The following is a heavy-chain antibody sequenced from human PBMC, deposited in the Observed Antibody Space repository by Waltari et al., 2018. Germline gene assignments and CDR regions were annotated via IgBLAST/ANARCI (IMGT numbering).Heavy chain of an antibody. CDR3: ARLYSYGTEFSY. V-gene: IGHV4-38-2*01. Sequence: QVQLQESGPGLVKPSETLSLTCAVSGYSISSGYYWGWIRQPPGKGLEWIGSIYHSGVPSYNPSLRSRVTISVDTSKNQFSLKLSSVTAAVTAVYYCARLYSYGTEFSYWGQGTLVTVSS. CDR2: IYHSGVP. CDR1: GYSISSGYY. D-gene: IGHD5-18*01. J-gene: IGHJ4*02.